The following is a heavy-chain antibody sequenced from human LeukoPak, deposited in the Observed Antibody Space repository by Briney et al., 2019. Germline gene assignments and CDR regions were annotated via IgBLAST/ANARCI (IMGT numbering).Heavy chain of an antibody. D-gene: IGHD2-21*01. J-gene: IGHJ4*02. CDR2: IYHSGST. CDR3: AREYSDEFNSPQFDY. CDR1: GGSISSSNW. Sequence: SGTLSLTCAVSGGSISSSNWWSWVRQPPGKGLEWIGEIYHSGSTNYNPSLKSRVTISVDKSKNQFSLKLSSVTAADTAVYYCAREYSDEFNSPQFDYWGQGTLVTVSS. V-gene: IGHV4-4*02.